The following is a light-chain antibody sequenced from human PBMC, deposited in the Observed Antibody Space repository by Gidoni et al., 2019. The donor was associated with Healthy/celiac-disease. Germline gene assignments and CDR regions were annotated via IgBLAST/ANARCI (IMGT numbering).Light chain of an antibody. CDR3: QQRSNRFT. J-gene: IGKJ3*01. V-gene: IGKV3-11*01. Sequence: EIVLTQSPATLSLSPGERAPLSCRASQSVSSYLAWYQQKPGQAPRRLIYDASNRATGIPARFSGSGSGTDFTLTISSLEPEDFAVYYCQQRSNRFTFGPGTKVDIK. CDR2: DAS. CDR1: QSVSSY.